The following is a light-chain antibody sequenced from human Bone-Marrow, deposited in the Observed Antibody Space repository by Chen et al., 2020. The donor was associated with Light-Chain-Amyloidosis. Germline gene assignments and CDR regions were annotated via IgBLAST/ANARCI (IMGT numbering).Light chain of an antibody. CDR1: QGIYNY. Sequence: DIRMTQSPSSLSASVGDRVTITCRASQGIYNYLAWFQHKPGKAPKSLIYAASILQSGVPSKFSGSGSGTDFTLTISDLQPEDFATYYCLQYNYYPLTFGQGTKVEIK. V-gene: IGKV1-16*02. CDR3: LQYNYYPLT. J-gene: IGKJ1*01. CDR2: AAS.